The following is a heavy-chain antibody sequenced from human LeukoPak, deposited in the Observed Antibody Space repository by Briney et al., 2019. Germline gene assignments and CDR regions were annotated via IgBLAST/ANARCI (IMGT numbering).Heavy chain of an antibody. CDR1: GFTFSTSW. Sequence: GGCLRLSCVASGFTFSTSWMNWVRQAPGKGLEWVANIKGDGSVQSYVDSVKGRFTTSRDNAKNSLYLQMNSLRAEDTAVYYCARDLFVPGSGSYYYYYGMDGAGQGSSVTVSS. D-gene: IGHD3-10*01. CDR2: IKGDGSVQ. J-gene: IGHJ6*02. V-gene: IGHV3-7*01. CDR3: ARDLFVPGSGSYYYYYGMDG.